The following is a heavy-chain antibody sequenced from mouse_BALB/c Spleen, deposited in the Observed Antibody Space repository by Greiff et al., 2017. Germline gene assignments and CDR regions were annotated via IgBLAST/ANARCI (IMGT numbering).Heavy chain of an antibody. J-gene: IGHJ1*01. Sequence: EVKLVESGGGLVKPGGSLKLSCAASGFTFSSFGLHWVRQAPEKGLEWVAYISSGSSTIYYADTVKGRFTISRDNPKNTLFLQMTSLRSEDTAMYYCARKDGSRYWYFDVWGAGTTVTVSS. V-gene: IGHV5-17*02. CDR2: ISSGSSTI. CDR3: ARKDGSRYWYFDV. D-gene: IGHD1-1*01. CDR1: GFTFSSFG.